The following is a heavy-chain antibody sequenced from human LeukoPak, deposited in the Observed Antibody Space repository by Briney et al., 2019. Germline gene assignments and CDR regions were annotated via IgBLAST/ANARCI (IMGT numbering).Heavy chain of an antibody. CDR2: IYHSGST. Sequence: SETLSLTCAVSGGSISSSNWWSWVRQPPGKGLEWIGEIYHSGSTNYNPSLKSRVTISVDTSKNQFSLKLSSVTAADTAVYYCAREGGHYDFWSGPSSYYYYMDVWGKGTTVTVSS. CDR1: GGSISSSNW. CDR3: AREGGHYDFWSGPSSYYYYMDV. V-gene: IGHV4-4*02. J-gene: IGHJ6*03. D-gene: IGHD3-3*01.